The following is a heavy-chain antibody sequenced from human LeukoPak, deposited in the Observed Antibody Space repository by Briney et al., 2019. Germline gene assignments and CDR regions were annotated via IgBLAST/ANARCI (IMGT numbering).Heavy chain of an antibody. CDR1: GGSISSDTYY. V-gene: IGHV4-61*02. Sequence: SETLSLTCTVSGGSISSDTYYWSWIRQPAGKGLEWIGRIYTSGSTNYNPSLKSRVTISVDTSKNQFSLKLSSVTAADTAVYYCARGESGSYSPLDYWGQGTLVTVSS. J-gene: IGHJ4*02. CDR2: IYTSGST. CDR3: ARGESGSYSPLDY. D-gene: IGHD1-26*01.